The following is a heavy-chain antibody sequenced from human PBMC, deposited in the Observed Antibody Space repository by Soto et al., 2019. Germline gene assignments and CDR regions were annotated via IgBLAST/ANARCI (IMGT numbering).Heavy chain of an antibody. D-gene: IGHD2-2*01. CDR2: IIPILGIA. CDR3: ATDCSSTSCYALGIVLF. J-gene: IGHJ4*02. Sequence: QVQLVQSGAEVKKPGSSVKVSCKASGGTFSSYTISWVRQAPGQGLEWMGRIIPILGIAKDAQKFQGRVTITADKSTCTAYMELSSLRSEDTAVYYCATDCSSTSCYALGIVLFWGQGTLVTVSS. V-gene: IGHV1-69*08. CDR1: GGTFSSYT.